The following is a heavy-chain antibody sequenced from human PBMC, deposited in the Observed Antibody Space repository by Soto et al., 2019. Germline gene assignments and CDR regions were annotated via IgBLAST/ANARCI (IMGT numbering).Heavy chain of an antibody. CDR1: GYTFTSYG. Sequence: ASVNVSCKASGYTFTSYGISWVLQAPGQGLEWMGWISAYNGNTNYAQKLQGRVTMTTDTSTSTAYMELRSLRSDDTAVYYCARDPAAGTFDYWGQRTLVTVSS. CDR3: ARDPAAGTFDY. CDR2: ISAYNGNT. V-gene: IGHV1-18*01. D-gene: IGHD6-13*01. J-gene: IGHJ4*02.